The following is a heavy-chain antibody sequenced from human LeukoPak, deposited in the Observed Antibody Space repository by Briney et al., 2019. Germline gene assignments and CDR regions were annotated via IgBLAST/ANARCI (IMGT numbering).Heavy chain of an antibody. CDR2: IYYSGYT. D-gene: IGHD2-2*01. J-gene: IGHJ6*02. V-gene: IGHV4-59*08. CDR3: ARGVCTSTSCYAGDYGMDV. CDR1: GGSMSSYY. Sequence: SETLSLTCTASGGSMSSYYWSWIRQPPGKGLEWIGYIYYSGYTNYNPSLKSRVTISLDTSKNQFSLKLSSVTAADTAVYYCARGVCTSTSCYAGDYGMDVWGQGTPVTVSS.